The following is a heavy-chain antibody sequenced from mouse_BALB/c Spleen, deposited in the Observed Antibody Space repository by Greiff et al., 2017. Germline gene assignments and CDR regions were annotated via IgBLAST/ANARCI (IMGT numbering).Heavy chain of an antibody. CDR1: GFTFSSYT. D-gene: IGHD1-2*01. CDR2: ISNGGGST. Sequence: DVKLVESGGGLVQPGGSLKLSCAASGFTFSSYTMSWVRQTPEKRLEWVAYISNGGGSTYYPDTVKGRFTISRDNAKNTLYLQMSSLKSEDTAMYYCARQGTATWYFDVWGAGTTVTVSS. J-gene: IGHJ1*01. CDR3: ARQGTATWYFDV. V-gene: IGHV5-12-2*01.